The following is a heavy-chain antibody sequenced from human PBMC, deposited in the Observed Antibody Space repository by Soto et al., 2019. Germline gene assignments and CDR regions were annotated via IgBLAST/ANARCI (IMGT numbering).Heavy chain of an antibody. J-gene: IGHJ5*02. D-gene: IGHD6-13*01. CDR3: ASEGVWGRIGAAGQNWFDP. V-gene: IGHV1-69*02. CDR2: IMPVLGIA. CDR1: GGTFSSYT. Sequence: QVQLVQSGAEVKKPGSSVKVSCKASGGTFSSYTISWVRQAPGQGLEWMGRIMPVLGIANYAQKFQGRVTITADKSRRSTYTELSSLSSEYTDVYYWASEGVWGRIGAAGQNWFDPWGQGTLVTVSS.